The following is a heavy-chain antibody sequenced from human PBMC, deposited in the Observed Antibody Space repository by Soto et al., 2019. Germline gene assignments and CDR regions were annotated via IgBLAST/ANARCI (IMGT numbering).Heavy chain of an antibody. CDR3: AKGRGQNWNVDY. J-gene: IGHJ4*02. CDR1: GVTFSSYA. D-gene: IGHD1-1*01. Sequence: EVQLLESGGGSVQPGGSLRLSCAASGVTFSSYAMHWVRRPPGKGLEWVSSISGSGGTAYYADSVKGRFSISRDSLVNTLYLQMNSLRAEDTAVYYCAKGRGQNWNVDYWGQGTLVTVSP. V-gene: IGHV3-23*01. CDR2: ISGSGGTA.